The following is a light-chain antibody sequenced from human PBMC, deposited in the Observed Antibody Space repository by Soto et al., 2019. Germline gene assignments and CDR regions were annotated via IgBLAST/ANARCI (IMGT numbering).Light chain of an antibody. CDR3: CSYAGSYTFV. J-gene: IGLJ1*01. CDR1: SSNIGAGYD. Sequence: QSVLTQPPSVSGDPGQRVTISCTGSSSNIGAGYDVHWYQQLPGKAPKLLIYGNDNRPSGVPERFSGSKSGNTASLTISGLQAEDEADYYCCSYAGSYTFVFGTGTKVTVL. CDR2: GND. V-gene: IGLV1-40*01.